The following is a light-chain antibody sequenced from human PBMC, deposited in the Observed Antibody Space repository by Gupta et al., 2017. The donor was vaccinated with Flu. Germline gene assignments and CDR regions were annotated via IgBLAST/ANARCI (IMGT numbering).Light chain of an antibody. CDR1: NSDVGIYNY. J-gene: IGLJ1*01. Sequence: QSALTQPPSASGSPGRSVTISCTGTNSDVGIYNYVSWYQQHPGKAPKLLIFEVSLRPSGVPDRFSGSKSGNTASLTVSGLQAEDEADYYCSSYAGGNGYVFGTGTKLTV. V-gene: IGLV2-8*01. CDR2: EVS. CDR3: SSYAGGNGYV.